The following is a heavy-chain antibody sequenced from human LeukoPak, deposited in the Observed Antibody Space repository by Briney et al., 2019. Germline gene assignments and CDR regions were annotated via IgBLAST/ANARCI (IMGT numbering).Heavy chain of an antibody. Sequence: SETPSLTCAVSGYSISSGYYWGWIRQPPGKGLEWIGSIYHSGSTYYNPSLKSRVTISVDTSKNQFSLKLSSVTAADTAVYYCARALRLSGWYPWFDPWGQGTLVTVSS. CDR2: IYHSGST. V-gene: IGHV4-38-2*01. CDR1: GYSISSGYY. J-gene: IGHJ5*02. D-gene: IGHD6-19*01. CDR3: ARALRLSGWYPWFDP.